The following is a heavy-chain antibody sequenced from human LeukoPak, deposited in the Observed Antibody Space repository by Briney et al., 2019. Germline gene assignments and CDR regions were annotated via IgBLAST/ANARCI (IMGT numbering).Heavy chain of an antibody. CDR2: INHSGST. Sequence: PSETLSLTCAVYGGSFSGYYWSWIRQPPGKGLEWIGEINHSGSTNYNPSLKSRVTISVDTSKNQFSLKLSSVTAADTAVYYCARLRRNVLPYYFDYWGQGTLVTVSS. D-gene: IGHD4-17*01. CDR1: GGSFSGYY. CDR3: ARLRRNVLPYYFDY. J-gene: IGHJ4*02. V-gene: IGHV4-34*01.